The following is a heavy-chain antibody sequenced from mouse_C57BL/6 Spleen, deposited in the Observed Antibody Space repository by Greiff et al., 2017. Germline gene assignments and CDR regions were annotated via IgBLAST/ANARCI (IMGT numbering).Heavy chain of an antibody. J-gene: IGHJ4*01. V-gene: IGHV1-61*01. CDR1: GYTFTSYW. D-gene: IGHD2-4*01. CDR2: IYPSDSET. Sequence: QVQLQQSGAELVRPGSSVKLSCKASGYTFTSYWMDWVKQRPGQGLEWIGNIYPSDSETHYNQKFKDKATLTVDKSSSTAYMQLSSLTSEDSAVYYCARENYDYRYAMDYWGQGTSVTVSS. CDR3: ARENYDYRYAMDY.